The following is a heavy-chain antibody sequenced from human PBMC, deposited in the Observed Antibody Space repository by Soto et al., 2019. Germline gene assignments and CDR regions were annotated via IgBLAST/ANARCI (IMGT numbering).Heavy chain of an antibody. V-gene: IGHV3-30*18. Sequence: QVQLVESGGGVVQPGRSLRLSCTASGFTFCSYGMQWVRQAPGKGLEWVAVISYEGRIQYYADSVKGRFTISRDNSKDTLFLQMNSLRAEDTAVYYCAKEGTTKRSYYFDFWGQGTLVTVSS. J-gene: IGHJ4*02. CDR3: AKEGTTKRSYYFDF. CDR1: GFTFCSYG. D-gene: IGHD1-26*01. CDR2: ISYEGRIQ.